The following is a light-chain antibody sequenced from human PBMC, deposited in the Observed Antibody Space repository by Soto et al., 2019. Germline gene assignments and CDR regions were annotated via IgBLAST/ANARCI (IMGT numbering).Light chain of an antibody. CDR3: QQRSRSLT. CDR2: DAS. J-gene: IGKJ4*01. Sequence: EIVLTQSPATLSLSPGDRATLSCRASQSVGSYLGWYQQKPGQAPRLLIYDASNRATGIPARFSGSGSGTEFTLTISSLEPEDVAVYFCQQRSRSLTFGGGTKVDIK. V-gene: IGKV3-11*01. CDR1: QSVGSY.